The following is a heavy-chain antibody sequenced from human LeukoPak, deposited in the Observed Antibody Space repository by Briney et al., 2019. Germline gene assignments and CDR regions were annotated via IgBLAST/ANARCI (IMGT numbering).Heavy chain of an antibody. J-gene: IGHJ5*01. D-gene: IGHD3-22*01. V-gene: IGHV4-59*08. CDR2: VHYSGST. CDR1: SGSISSYY. CDR3: ASRGQSYSSGWFDY. Sequence: SETLSLTCTVSSGSISSYYWSWIRQPPGKGLEWIGHVHYSGSTNYKPSLKSRVTISVDMSKNQFSLKLRSVTAADTAVYYCASRGQSYSSGWFDYWGQGTLVTVSS.